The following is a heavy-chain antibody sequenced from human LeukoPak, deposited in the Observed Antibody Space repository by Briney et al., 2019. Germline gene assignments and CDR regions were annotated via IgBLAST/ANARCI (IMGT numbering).Heavy chain of an antibody. Sequence: GGSLRLSCAASGFTFSSYAMSWVRQAPGKGLEWVSYISSSSSTIYYADSVKGRFTISRDNAKNSLYLQMNSLRAEDTAVYYCARAGAVDYGDYFDLWGRGTLVTVSS. CDR3: ARAGAVDYGDYFDL. D-gene: IGHD4-17*01. J-gene: IGHJ2*01. CDR1: GFTFSSYA. V-gene: IGHV3-48*04. CDR2: ISSSSSTI.